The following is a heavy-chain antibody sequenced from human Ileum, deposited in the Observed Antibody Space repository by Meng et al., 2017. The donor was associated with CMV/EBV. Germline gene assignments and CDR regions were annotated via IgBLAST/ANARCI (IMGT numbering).Heavy chain of an antibody. Sequence: GESLKISCAASGFTFSSYEMNWVRQAPGKGLERVSYIDISGSNMYYADSVKGRFTISRDNAKNSLYLQMNSLRAEDTAVYYCARGGYCSSSICYPVNAFDIWGQGTMVTVSS. CDR1: GFTFSSYE. D-gene: IGHD2-15*01. CDR3: ARGGYCSSSICYPVNAFDI. CDR2: IDISGSNM. V-gene: IGHV3-48*03. J-gene: IGHJ3*02.